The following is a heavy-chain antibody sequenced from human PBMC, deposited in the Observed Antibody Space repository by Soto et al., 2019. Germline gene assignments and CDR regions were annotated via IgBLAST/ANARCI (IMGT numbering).Heavy chain of an antibody. D-gene: IGHD3-3*01. V-gene: IGHV4-61*01. CDR2: IHYNGDP. CDR3: ARGATYDFWSGPKPIDY. CDR1: GGSISSESYF. Sequence: PSETLSLTCTVSGGSISSESYFWSWIRQPPGKGLEWIGYIHYNGDPNSNPSLKSRVTISVDSSKNQFSLKLNSVTAADTAVYYCARGATYDFWSGPKPIDYWGQGTLVTVSS. J-gene: IGHJ4*02.